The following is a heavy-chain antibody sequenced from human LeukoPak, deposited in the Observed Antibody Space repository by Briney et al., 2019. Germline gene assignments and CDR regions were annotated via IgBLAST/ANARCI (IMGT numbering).Heavy chain of an antibody. V-gene: IGHV6-1*01. CDR3: ARGPFRGLPHDHYFQH. Sequence: SQTLSLTCAISGDSVSSNSAAWNWIRQSPSRGLEWLGRTYYRSKWYNDYAVSVKSRITINPDTSKNQFSLQLNSVTPEDTAVYYCARGPFRGLPHDHYFQHWGQGTLVTVSS. J-gene: IGHJ1*01. CDR1: GDSVSSNSAA. D-gene: IGHD3-10*01. CDR2: TYYRSKWYN.